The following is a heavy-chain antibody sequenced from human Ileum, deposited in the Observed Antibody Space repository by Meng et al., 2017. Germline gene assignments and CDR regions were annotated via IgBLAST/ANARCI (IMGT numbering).Heavy chain of an antibody. D-gene: IGHD1-26*01. Sequence: EVQLVESGGGLVKPGGSLRLSCAASGFSLRSYSVNWVRQAPGKGLEWVSSISSSCSYIFYADSVKGRFTISRDNAKNSVYLQMNSLRAEDTAVYYCARDFSGSYYTNYFDYWGQGTLVTVSS. CDR1: GFSLRSYS. V-gene: IGHV3-21*01. J-gene: IGHJ4*02. CDR2: ISSSCSYI. CDR3: ARDFSGSYYTNYFDY.